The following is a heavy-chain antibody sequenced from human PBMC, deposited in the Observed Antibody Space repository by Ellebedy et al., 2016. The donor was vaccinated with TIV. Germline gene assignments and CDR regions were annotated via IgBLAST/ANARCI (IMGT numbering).Heavy chain of an antibody. CDR2: ISSNGGST. J-gene: IGHJ4*02. CDR3: VKGGQWLVLPLFY. CDR1: GFTFSSYA. Sequence: GESLKISCSASGFTFSSYAMHWVRQAPGKGLEYVSAISSNGGSTYYADSVKGRFTISRDNSKNTLYLQMSSLRAEDTAVYYCVKGGQWLVLPLFYWGQGTLVTVSS. D-gene: IGHD6-19*01. V-gene: IGHV3-64D*06.